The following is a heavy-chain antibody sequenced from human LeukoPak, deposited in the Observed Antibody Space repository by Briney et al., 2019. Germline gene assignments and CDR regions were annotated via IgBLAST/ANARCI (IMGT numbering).Heavy chain of an antibody. D-gene: IGHD3-3*01. CDR2: ISGSGGST. CDR1: GFTFSSYA. Sequence: PGVSLRLSCAASGFTFSSYAMSWVRQAPGKGLEWVSAISGSGGSTYYADSVQGRFTIPRDNSKNKLYLQMNSLRAEDTAVYYCAKDGPDFWSGYYFEQGAFDYWGQGTLDTVSS. V-gene: IGHV3-23*01. J-gene: IGHJ4*02. CDR3: AKDGPDFWSGYYFEQGAFDY.